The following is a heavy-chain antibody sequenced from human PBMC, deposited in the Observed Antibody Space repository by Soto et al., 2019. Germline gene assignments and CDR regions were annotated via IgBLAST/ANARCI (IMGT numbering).Heavy chain of an antibody. D-gene: IGHD2-2*01. Sequence: QVQLVESGGGVVQPGTSLRLSCAASGFTFSDYIMHWVRQAPGRGLEWVAIISSDGRIEYYTDPVKGRFTISRDNSKNTLYLQMSVLRDEDTAVYYCARARYQPLPDYWGQGTLVTVSS. CDR2: ISSDGRIE. CDR3: ARARYQPLPDY. V-gene: IGHV3-30*04. J-gene: IGHJ4*02. CDR1: GFTFSDYI.